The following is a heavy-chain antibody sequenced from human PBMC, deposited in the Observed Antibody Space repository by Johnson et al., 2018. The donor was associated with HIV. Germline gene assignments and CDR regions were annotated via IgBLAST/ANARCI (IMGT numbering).Heavy chain of an antibody. Sequence: QLVESGGGLVQPGRSLRLSCAASGFTFDDYAMHWVRQAPGKGLEWVSGISWNSGSIGYADSVKGRFTISRDNAKNSLYLQMNSLRAEDTALYYFAKGDAFDIWGQGTMVTVSS. CDR1: GFTFDDYA. CDR3: AKGDAFDI. J-gene: IGHJ3*02. CDR2: ISWNSGSI. V-gene: IGHV3-9*01.